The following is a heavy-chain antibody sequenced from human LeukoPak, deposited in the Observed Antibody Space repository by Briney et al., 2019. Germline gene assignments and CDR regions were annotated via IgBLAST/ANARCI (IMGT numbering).Heavy chain of an antibody. CDR3: AKARGSGFQRGDAFDM. J-gene: IGHJ3*02. CDR1: GFTFSNFG. CDR2: ISYDGKDK. V-gene: IGHV3-30*18. D-gene: IGHD6-19*01. Sequence: PGRSLRLSCAASGFTFSNFGMNWVRQAPGKGLQWMAFISYDGKDKYYSDSVKGRITISRDNSKSTLYVQMDSLRTEDTAVYYCAKARGSGFQRGDAFDMWGQGTRVTVSS.